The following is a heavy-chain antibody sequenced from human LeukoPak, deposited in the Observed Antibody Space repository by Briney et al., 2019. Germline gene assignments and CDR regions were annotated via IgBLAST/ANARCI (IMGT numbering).Heavy chain of an antibody. CDR2: ITNSGST. CDR3: ARAPTTVVTPSYFDY. V-gene: IGHV4-31*03. J-gene: IGHJ4*02. Sequence: SETLSLTCTVSGRSISSGGYYWSWIRQHPGKGLEWLGYITNSGSTYYNPSLKSRVTISVDTSKNQFSLKLSSVSAADTAVYYCARAPTTVVTPSYFDYWGQGALVTVSS. CDR1: GRSISSGGYY. D-gene: IGHD4-23*01.